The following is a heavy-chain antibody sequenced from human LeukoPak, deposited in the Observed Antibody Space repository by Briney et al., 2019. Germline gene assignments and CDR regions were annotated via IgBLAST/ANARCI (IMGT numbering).Heavy chain of an antibody. V-gene: IGHV4-34*01. CDR2: INHSGST. D-gene: IGHD2-2*01. J-gene: IGHJ4*02. CDR1: GGSFSGYY. Sequence: SGTLSLTCGVYGGSFSGYYWSWIRQPPGKGLEWIGEINHSGSTNYNPSLKSRLTISLDTSKNQFSLKLSSVTAADTAVYYCARGHCSSGSCYWGTHHYWGQGTLVTVSS. CDR3: ARGHCSSGSCYWGTHHY.